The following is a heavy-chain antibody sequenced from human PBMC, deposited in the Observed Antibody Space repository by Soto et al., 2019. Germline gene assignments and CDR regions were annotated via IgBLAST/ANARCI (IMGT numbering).Heavy chain of an antibody. V-gene: IGHV3-21*01. CDR1: GFTFSSYS. CDR2: ISSSSSYI. CDR3: ARDRLYGDYTRGWFDP. J-gene: IGHJ5*02. Sequence: GGSLRLSCAASGFTFSSYSMNWVRQAPGKGLEWVSSISSSSSYIYYADSVKGRFTISRDNAKNSLYLQMNSLRAEDTAVYYCARDRLYGDYTRGWFDPWGQGTLVTVSS. D-gene: IGHD4-17*01.